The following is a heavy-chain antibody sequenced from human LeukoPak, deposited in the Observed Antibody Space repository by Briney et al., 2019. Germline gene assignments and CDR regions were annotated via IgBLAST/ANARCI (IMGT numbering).Heavy chain of an antibody. CDR2: ISSSGSGT. V-gene: IGHV3-23*01. J-gene: IGHJ4*02. CDR1: GFTFSTYA. D-gene: IGHD6-13*01. CDR3: AKALGIVAGGGNGVFDY. Sequence: PGGSLRLSCAASGFTFSTYAMSWVRQAPGKGLEWVSAISSSGSGTYYADSVKGRFTISRDDSKNTLYLQMNSLRAEDTAVYYRAKALGIVAGGGNGVFDYWGQGILVTVSS.